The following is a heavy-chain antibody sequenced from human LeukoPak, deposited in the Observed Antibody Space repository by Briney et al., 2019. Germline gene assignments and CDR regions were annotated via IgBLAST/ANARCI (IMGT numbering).Heavy chain of an antibody. CDR3: ARDLGYCSSTSCYVTAYYYYYYMDV. Sequence: GASVKVSCKASGYTFASYYMHWVRQAPGQGLEWMGWINPNSGGTNYAQKFQGRVTMTRDTSISTAYMELSRLRSDDTAVYYCARDLGYCSSTSCYVTAYYYYYYMDVWGKGTTVTISS. J-gene: IGHJ6*03. CDR2: INPNSGGT. V-gene: IGHV1-2*02. D-gene: IGHD2-2*01. CDR1: GYTFASYY.